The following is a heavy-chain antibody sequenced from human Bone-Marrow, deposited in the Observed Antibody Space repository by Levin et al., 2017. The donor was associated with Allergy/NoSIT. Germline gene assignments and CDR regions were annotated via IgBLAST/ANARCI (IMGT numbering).Heavy chain of an antibody. CDR3: VKDIVFGTSSWALDY. Sequence: RLSCAASGFSFSSFGMHWVRQAPGKGMEGVEGRVYEGKDKYYADSVPGRFTISRDTPKNTLYLQMNSLRTEDTAVYYCVKDIVFGTSSWALDYWGQGALVTVSS. CDR1: GFSFSSFG. D-gene: IGHD6-13*01. J-gene: IGHJ4*02. CDR2: RVYEGKDK. V-gene: IGHV3-30*18.